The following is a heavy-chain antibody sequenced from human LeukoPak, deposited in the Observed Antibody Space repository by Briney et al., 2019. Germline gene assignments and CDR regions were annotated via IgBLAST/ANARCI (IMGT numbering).Heavy chain of an antibody. CDR2: INHSGST. CDR1: GDSFSGYY. V-gene: IGHV4-34*01. J-gene: IGHJ6*03. Sequence: SETLSLTCAVYGDSFSGYYWSWIRQPPGKGLEWIGEINHSGSTNYNPSLKSRVTISVDTSKNQFSLKLSSVTAADTAVYYCARRGQQLVRYYYYYYYMDVWGKGTTVTISS. D-gene: IGHD6-13*01. CDR3: ARRGQQLVRYYYYYYYMDV.